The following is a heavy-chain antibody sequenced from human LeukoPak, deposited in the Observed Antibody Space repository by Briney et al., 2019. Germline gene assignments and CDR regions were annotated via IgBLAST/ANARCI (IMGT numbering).Heavy chain of an antibody. Sequence: VASVKVSCKASGYTFTSYAMHWVRQAPGQRLEWMGWINAGNGNTKYSQKFQGRVTITRDTSASSAYMELSSLRSEDTAVYYCQASAGSGWWGADAFDIWGQGTMVTVSS. D-gene: IGHD6-19*01. J-gene: IGHJ3*02. V-gene: IGHV1-3*01. CDR3: QASAGSGWWGADAFDI. CDR1: GYTFTSYA. CDR2: INAGNGNT.